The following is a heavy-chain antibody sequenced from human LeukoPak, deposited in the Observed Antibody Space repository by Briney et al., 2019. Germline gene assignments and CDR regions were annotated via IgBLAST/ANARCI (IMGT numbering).Heavy chain of an antibody. CDR1: GYTFTSYD. CDR2: MNPNSGNT. V-gene: IGHV1-8*01. Sequence: ASVKVSCKASGYTFTSYDISWVRQATGQGLEWMGWMNPNSGNTGYAQKFQGRVTMTRNTSISTAYMELSSLRSEDTAVYYCARVGEYCSGGSCYSVRYFQRWGQGTLVTVSS. D-gene: IGHD2-15*01. J-gene: IGHJ1*01. CDR3: ARVGEYCSGGSCYSVRYFQR.